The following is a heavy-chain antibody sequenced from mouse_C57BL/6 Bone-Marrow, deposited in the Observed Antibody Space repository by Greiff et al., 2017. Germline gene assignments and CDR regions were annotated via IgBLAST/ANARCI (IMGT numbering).Heavy chain of an antibody. D-gene: IGHD2-2*01. CDR2: IYPSDSET. Sequence: VQLQQPGAELVRPGSSVKLSCKASGYTFTSYWMDWVKQRPGQGLEWIGNIYPSDSETHYNQKFQDKATLTVDNSSSTAYMQLRSLTSEDSAVYDCARSSGGLRYYFDYWGQGTTLTVSS. CDR1: GYTFTSYW. J-gene: IGHJ2*01. CDR3: ARSSGGLRYYFDY. V-gene: IGHV1-61*01.